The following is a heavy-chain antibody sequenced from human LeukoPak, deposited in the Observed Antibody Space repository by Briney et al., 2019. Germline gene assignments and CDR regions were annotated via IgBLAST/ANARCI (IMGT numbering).Heavy chain of an antibody. J-gene: IGHJ4*02. D-gene: IGHD3-22*01. CDR1: GYTFSSFS. CDR3: ARLRRNSDSSGYYYYYDY. CDR2: ISVRSNYI. Sequence: PGGSLRLSCAASGYTFSSFSINWVRQAPGKGLEWVSSISVRSNYIYYADSVRGRFSISRDGARNSLYLQMDSLRGDDTAVYYCARLRRNSDSSGYYYYYDYWGQGTLVTVSS. V-gene: IGHV3-21*01.